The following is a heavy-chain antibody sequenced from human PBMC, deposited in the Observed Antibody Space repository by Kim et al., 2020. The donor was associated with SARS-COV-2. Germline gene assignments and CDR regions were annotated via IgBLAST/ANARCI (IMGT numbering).Heavy chain of an antibody. J-gene: IGHJ6*02. Sequence: ASVKVSCKASGYTFTSYGISWVRQAPGQGLEWMGWISAYNGNTNYAQKLQGRVTMTTDTSTSTAYMELRSLRSDDTAVYYCARDEVGSSGYDSFYYYYYGMDVWGQGTTVTVSS. CDR1: GYTFTSYG. V-gene: IGHV1-18*01. D-gene: IGHD5-12*01. CDR3: ARDEVGSSGYDSFYYYYYGMDV. CDR2: ISAYNGNT.